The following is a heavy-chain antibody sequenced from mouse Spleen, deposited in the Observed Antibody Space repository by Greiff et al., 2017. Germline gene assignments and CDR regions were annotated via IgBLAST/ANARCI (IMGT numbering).Heavy chain of an antibody. D-gene: IGHD2-4*01. CDR3: AYDYDGYAMDY. Sequence: VQLKQSGAELVKPGASVKLSCTASGFNIKDTYMHWVKQRPEQGLEWIGRIDPANGNTKYDPKFQGKATITADTSSNTAYLQLSSLTSEDTAIYYCAYDYDGYAMDYWGQGTSVTVSS. CDR2: IDPANGNT. CDR1: GFNIKDTY. J-gene: IGHJ4*01. V-gene: IGHV14-3*02.